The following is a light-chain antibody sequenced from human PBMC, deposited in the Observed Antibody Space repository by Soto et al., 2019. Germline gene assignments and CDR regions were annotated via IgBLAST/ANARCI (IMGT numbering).Light chain of an antibody. CDR1: SSDVGGYNY. CDR3: LSYADTAYV. Sequence: QSVLTQPPSASGSPGQSVAISCTGTSSDVGGYNYVSWYQQHPGKAPKLMIYEVNKRPSGVPDRFSGSKSGNTASLTVSGLQAEDEADYYCLSYADTAYVFGTGTKLTVL. V-gene: IGLV2-8*01. J-gene: IGLJ1*01. CDR2: EVN.